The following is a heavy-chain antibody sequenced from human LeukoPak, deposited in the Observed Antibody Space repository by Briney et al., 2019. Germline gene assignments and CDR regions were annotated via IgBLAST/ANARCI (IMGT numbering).Heavy chain of an antibody. CDR2: IHPSGST. Sequence: KASDTLSLTCTVSGGLIGTYYWSWIRQPAGKGLEWIGRIHPSGSTNYNPSLKSRVTLSVDTSKNQFSLKLSSVTAADTAVYYCARGPPPDFDYWGRGTLVTVSS. CDR1: GGLIGTYY. V-gene: IGHV4-4*07. J-gene: IGHJ4*02. CDR3: ARGPPPDFDY.